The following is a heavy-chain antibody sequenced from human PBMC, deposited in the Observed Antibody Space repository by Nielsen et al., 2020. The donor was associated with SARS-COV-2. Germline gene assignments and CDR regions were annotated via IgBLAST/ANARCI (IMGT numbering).Heavy chain of an antibody. CDR3: AKSVYSSGLLVSFDY. CDR1: GFTFSSYA. J-gene: IGHJ4*02. Sequence: GESLKISCAASGFTFSSYAMSWVRQAPGKGLEWVSAISGSGGSTYYADSVKGRFTISRDNSKNTLYLQMNSLRAEDTAVYYCAKSVYSSGLLVSFDYWGQGTPVTVSS. CDR2: ISGSGGST. V-gene: IGHV3-23*01. D-gene: IGHD2/OR15-2a*01.